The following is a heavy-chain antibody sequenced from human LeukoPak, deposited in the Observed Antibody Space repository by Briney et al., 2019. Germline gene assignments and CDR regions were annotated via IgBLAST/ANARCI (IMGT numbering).Heavy chain of an antibody. V-gene: IGHV4-4*02. Sequence: SGTLSLTCAVSGGSISSSNWWSWVRQPPGKGLGWIGEINHSGSTNYNPSLKSRVTISVDTSKNQFSLKLSSVTAADTAVYYCARGRGRYYGSGSSTGWFDPWGQGTLVTVSS. J-gene: IGHJ5*02. CDR2: INHSGST. CDR3: ARGRGRYYGSGSSTGWFDP. CDR1: GGSISSSNW. D-gene: IGHD3-10*01.